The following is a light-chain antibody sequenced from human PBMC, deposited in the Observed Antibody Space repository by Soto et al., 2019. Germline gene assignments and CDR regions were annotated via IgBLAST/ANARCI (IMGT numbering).Light chain of an antibody. CDR2: AAS. CDR1: QSISNF. V-gene: IGKV1-39*01. CDR3: QQYYSYPT. J-gene: IGKJ5*01. Sequence: DIQMTQSPSSLSASVGDRVTISCRASQSISNFLNWYQQKPGKAPQLLIYAASRLHSGVPPRFSGSGSGTDFTLTISCLQSEDFATYYCQQYYSYPTFGQGTRLGIK.